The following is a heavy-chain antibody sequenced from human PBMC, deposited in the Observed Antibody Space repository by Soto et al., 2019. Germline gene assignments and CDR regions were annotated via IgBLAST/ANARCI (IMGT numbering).Heavy chain of an antibody. CDR2: INPDGSVK. V-gene: IGHV3-7*01. CDR1: GLTFNTYW. Sequence: EVQLVESGGGLVQPGESLRLSCAASGLTFNTYWMTWVRQPPGKGLEWVANINPDGSVKYSVDSLKGRFTISRDNAKNSLYLQMNSLRAEDTAVYYCASARDYFVDYWGQGTLVTVSS. CDR3: ASARDYFVDY. J-gene: IGHJ4*02. D-gene: IGHD2-21*01.